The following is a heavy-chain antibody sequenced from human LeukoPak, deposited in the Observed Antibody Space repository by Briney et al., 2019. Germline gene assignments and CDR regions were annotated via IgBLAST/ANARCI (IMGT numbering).Heavy chain of an antibody. V-gene: IGHV4-39*01. Sequence: SETLSLTCTVSGGSISSSSYYWGWIRQPPGKGLEWIGSIYYSGSTYYNPSLKSRVTISVDTSKNQFSLKLSSVTAADTAVYYCARFGAAAAGSLYYFDYWGQGTLVTVSS. J-gene: IGHJ4*02. CDR1: GGSISSSSYY. CDR2: IYYSGST. D-gene: IGHD6-13*01. CDR3: ARFGAAAAGSLYYFDY.